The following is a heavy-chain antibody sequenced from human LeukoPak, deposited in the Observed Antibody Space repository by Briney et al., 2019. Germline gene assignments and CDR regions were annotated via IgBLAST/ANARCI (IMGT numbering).Heavy chain of an antibody. CDR2: ISGSGGST. D-gene: IGHD2-2*01. J-gene: IGHJ4*02. CDR3: AKGRLARYCSSTSCYACYY. Sequence: GGSLRLSCAASGFTFNDYAMSWVRQAPGKGLEWVSAISGSGGSTYYADSVKGRFTISRDNSKNTLYLQMNSLRAEDTAVYYCAKGRLARYCSSTSCYACYYWGQGTLVTVSS. CDR1: GFTFNDYA. V-gene: IGHV3-23*01.